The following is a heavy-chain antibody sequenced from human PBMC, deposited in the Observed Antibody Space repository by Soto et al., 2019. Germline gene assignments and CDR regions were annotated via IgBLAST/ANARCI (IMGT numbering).Heavy chain of an antibody. CDR2: FDPEDGET. V-gene: IGHV1-24*01. CDR3: ATDGGLRGYSGNDLDY. CDR1: GYTLTELS. J-gene: IGHJ4*02. Sequence: ASVKVSCKVSGYTLTELSMHWVRQAPGKGLEWMGGFDPEDGETIYAQKFQGRVTMTEDTSTDTAYMELSSLRSEDTAVYYCATDGGLRGYSGNDLDYWGQGTLVTVSS. D-gene: IGHD5-12*01.